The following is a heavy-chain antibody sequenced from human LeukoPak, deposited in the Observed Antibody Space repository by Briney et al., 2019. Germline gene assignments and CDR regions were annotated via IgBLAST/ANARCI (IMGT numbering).Heavy chain of an antibody. J-gene: IGHJ4*02. Sequence: GASVKVSCKASGYTFTSYYIHWVRQAPGQGLEWMGIINPSGGSTTYSQKFQGRVTMTRDTSTSTVYIDLSGLRSEDTAVYYCARRLSSDYADYWGQGTLVTVSS. CDR1: GYTFTSYY. V-gene: IGHV1-46*01. D-gene: IGHD3-22*01. CDR2: INPSGGST. CDR3: ARRLSSDYADY.